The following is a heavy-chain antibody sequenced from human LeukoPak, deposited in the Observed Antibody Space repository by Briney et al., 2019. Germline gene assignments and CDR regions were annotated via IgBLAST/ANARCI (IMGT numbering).Heavy chain of an antibody. V-gene: IGHV3-53*01. J-gene: IGHJ4*02. Sequence: GGSLRLSCAASGFTVSSTYMSWVRQAPGKGLEWVSIIYSAGSTYYSDSVKGRFTISRDNSKNTLYLQMNSLMGDDTAVDYCAKGHCTNGICWLDWGQGTLVTVSS. CDR3: AKGHCTNGICWLD. CDR1: GFTVSSTY. D-gene: IGHD2-8*01. CDR2: IYSAGST.